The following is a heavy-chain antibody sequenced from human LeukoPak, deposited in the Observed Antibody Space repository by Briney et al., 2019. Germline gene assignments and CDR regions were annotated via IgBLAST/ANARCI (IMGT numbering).Heavy chain of an antibody. CDR1: GGSISSYY. CDR3: ARYYDFWSGRYSMDV. V-gene: IGHV4-59*01. Sequence: SETLSLTCTVSGGSISSYYWSWIRQPPGKGLEWIGYIYYSGSTNYNPSLKSRVTISVDTSKNQFSLKLSSVTAADTAVYYCARYYDFWSGRYSMDVWGQGTTVTVSS. D-gene: IGHD3-3*01. CDR2: IYYSGST. J-gene: IGHJ6*02.